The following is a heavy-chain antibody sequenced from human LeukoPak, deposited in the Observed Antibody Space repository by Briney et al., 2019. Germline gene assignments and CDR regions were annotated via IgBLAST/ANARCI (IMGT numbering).Heavy chain of an antibody. J-gene: IGHJ5*02. CDR1: GYTFTGYY. V-gene: IGHV1-46*01. Sequence: ASVKVSCKASGYTFTGYYMHWVRQAPGQGLEWMGIINPSGGSTSYVQKFQGRVTMTRDMSTSTVYMELSSLRSEDTAVYYCARDLTCSGGSCFPDFDPWGQGTLVTVSS. D-gene: IGHD2-15*01. CDR2: INPSGGST. CDR3: ARDLTCSGGSCFPDFDP.